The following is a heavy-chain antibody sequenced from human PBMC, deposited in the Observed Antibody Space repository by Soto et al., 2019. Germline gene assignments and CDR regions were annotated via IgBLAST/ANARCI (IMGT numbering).Heavy chain of an antibody. Sequence: EVQLVESGGGLVQPGGSLRLSCTTSGLAFSTYWMAWVRQAPGKGPEWVGNTKPDETETYYAGSVEGRFTISRDNAKSSLYLQMDSLRVEDTAGYYGATTGDVTFHYWGQGTPVTVSS. D-gene: IGHD4-4*01. V-gene: IGHV3-7*02. CDR3: ATTGDVTFHY. CDR2: TKPDETET. J-gene: IGHJ4*02. CDR1: GLAFSTYW.